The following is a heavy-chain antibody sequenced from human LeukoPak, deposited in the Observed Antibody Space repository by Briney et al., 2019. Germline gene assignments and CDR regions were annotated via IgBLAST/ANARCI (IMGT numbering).Heavy chain of an antibody. CDR2: INHSGST. J-gene: IGHJ5*02. Sequence: SETLSLTCAVYGGSFSGYYWSWIRQPPGKGLEWIGEINHSGSTNYNPSLKSRVTISVDTSKNQFSLKLSSVTAADTAVYYCARIRIAAYNWFDPWGQGTLVTASS. CDR3: ARIRIAAYNWFDP. D-gene: IGHD6-6*01. CDR1: GGSFSGYY. V-gene: IGHV4-34*01.